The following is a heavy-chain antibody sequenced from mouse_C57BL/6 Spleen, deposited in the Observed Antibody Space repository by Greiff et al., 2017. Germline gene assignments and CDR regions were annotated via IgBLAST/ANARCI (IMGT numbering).Heavy chain of an antibody. CDR1: GFTFSDYG. CDR2: ISSGSSTI. J-gene: IGHJ4*01. Sequence: EVQRVESGGGLVKPGGSLKLSCAASGFTFSDYGMHWVRQAPEKGLEWVAYISSGSSTIYYADTVKGRFTISRDNAKNTLFLQMTSLRSEDTAMYYCARPYGNYPYAMDYWGQGTSVTVSS. V-gene: IGHV5-17*01. CDR3: ARPYGNYPYAMDY. D-gene: IGHD2-1*01.